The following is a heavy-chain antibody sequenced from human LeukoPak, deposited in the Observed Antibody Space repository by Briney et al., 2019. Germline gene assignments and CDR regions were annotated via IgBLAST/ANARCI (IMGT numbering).Heavy chain of an antibody. D-gene: IGHD3-10*01. V-gene: IGHV3-23*01. CDR3: ARDSGSGSYLSY. CDR2: ISNSGGST. CDR1: GFTFSSYD. J-gene: IGHJ4*02. Sequence: PGGSLRLSCAASGFTFSSYDMSWVRQAPGKGLEWVSAISNSGGSTYYADSVKGRFTISRDNSKNTLYLQMNTLRAEDTAVYYRARDSGSGSYLSYWGQGTLVTVSS.